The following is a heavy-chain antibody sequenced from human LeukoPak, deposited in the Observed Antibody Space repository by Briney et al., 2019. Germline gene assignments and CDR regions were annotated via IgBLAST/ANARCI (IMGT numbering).Heavy chain of an antibody. V-gene: IGHV5-51*01. CDR1: GYSFSNYW. Sequence: GESLKISCKGSGYSFSNYWIAWVRRMPGKGLEWMGIIFPADSDTRYSPSLQGQVTISVDKSINTAYLQWSSLKASDSAMYFCARPPGVGATSFDYWGQGTLVTVSS. CDR2: IFPADSDT. CDR3: ARPPGVGATSFDY. D-gene: IGHD1-26*01. J-gene: IGHJ4*02.